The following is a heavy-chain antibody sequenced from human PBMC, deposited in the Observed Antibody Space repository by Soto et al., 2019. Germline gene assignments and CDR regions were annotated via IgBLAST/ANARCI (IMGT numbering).Heavy chain of an antibody. J-gene: IGHJ5*02. CDR1: GGSISSGGYY. D-gene: IGHD2-2*01. Sequence: SETLSLTCTVSGGSISSGGYYWSWIRQHPGKGLEWIGYIYYSGSTYYNPSLKSRVTISVDTSKNQFSLKLSSVTAADTAVYYCARLFRDYCSSTSCYAHNWFDPWGQGTLVTVS. CDR3: ARLFRDYCSSTSCYAHNWFDP. V-gene: IGHV4-31*03. CDR2: IYYSGST.